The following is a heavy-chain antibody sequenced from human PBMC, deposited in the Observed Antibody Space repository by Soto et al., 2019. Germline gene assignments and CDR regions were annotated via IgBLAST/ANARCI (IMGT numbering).Heavy chain of an antibody. V-gene: IGHV1-3*01. CDR2: INAGNGNT. CDR3: ARELSDSGSYYVGYYYYGMDV. CDR1: GYTFTSYA. Sequence: GASVKVSCKASGYTFTSYAMHWVRHAPGQRLEWMGWINAGNGNTKYSQKFQGRVTITRDTSASTAYMELSSPRSEDTAVYYCARELSDSGSYYVGYYYYGMDVWGQGTTVTVSS. J-gene: IGHJ6*02. D-gene: IGHD1-26*01.